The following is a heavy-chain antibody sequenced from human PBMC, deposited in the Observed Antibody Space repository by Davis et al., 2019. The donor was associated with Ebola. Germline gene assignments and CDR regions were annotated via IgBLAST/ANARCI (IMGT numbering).Heavy chain of an antibody. CDR2: IFPIFGTS. CDR1: GGTFNSYA. D-gene: IGHD1-1*01. V-gene: IGHV1-69*13. CDR3: ARAQFPTTSDH. Sequence: AASVKVSCKASGGTFNSYAISWVRQAPGQGLEWMGMIFPIFGTSKHAQKFQGRVTITADESTSTAYMEVGILRSDDTAVYYCARAQFPTTSDHWGQGTLVTVSS. J-gene: IGHJ4*02.